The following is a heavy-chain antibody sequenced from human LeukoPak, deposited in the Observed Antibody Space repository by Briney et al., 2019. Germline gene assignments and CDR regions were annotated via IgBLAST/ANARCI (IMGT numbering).Heavy chain of an antibody. CDR1: GGSFSGYY. D-gene: IGHD3-9*01. J-gene: IGHJ5*02. CDR3: ARGLRYDILPGPSWFDP. V-gene: IGHV4-34*01. CDR2: INHSGST. Sequence: SETLSLTCAVYGGSFSGYYWSWIRQPPGKGLEWIGEINHSGSTNYNPSLKSRVTISVDTSKIQFSLKLSSVTAADTAVYYCARGLRYDILPGPSWFDPWGQGTLVTVSS.